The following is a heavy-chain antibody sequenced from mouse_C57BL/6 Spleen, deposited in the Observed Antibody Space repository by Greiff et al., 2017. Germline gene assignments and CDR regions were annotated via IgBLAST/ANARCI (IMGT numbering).Heavy chain of an antibody. V-gene: IGHV3-6*01. CDR1: GYSITSGYY. J-gene: IGHJ4*01. D-gene: IGHD2-4*01. CDR2: ISYDGSN. CDR3: ASLYDYEGVDY. Sequence: VQLKESGPGLVKPSQSLSLTCSVTGYSITSGYYWNWIRQFPGNKLEWMGYISYDGSNNYNPSLKNRISITRDTSKNQFFLKLNSVTTEDTATYYCASLYDYEGVDYWGQGTSVTVSS.